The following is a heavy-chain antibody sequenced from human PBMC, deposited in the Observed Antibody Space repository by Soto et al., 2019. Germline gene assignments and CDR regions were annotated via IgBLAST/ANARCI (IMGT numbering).Heavy chain of an antibody. J-gene: IGHJ4*02. CDR1: GDTFNFYT. CDR2: IIPMLGMS. D-gene: IGHD3-10*01. Sequence: QVQLVQSGAEVKKPGSSVKVSCTASGDTFNFYTISWVRQAPGQGLEWMGRIIPMLGMSNYAQNFQGRVTRIADKSTSKYYRALSSLRSGVTGVYYCATNYGSGSAHFDNWGQGTLVTVSS. CDR3: ATNYGSGSAHFDN. V-gene: IGHV1-69*02.